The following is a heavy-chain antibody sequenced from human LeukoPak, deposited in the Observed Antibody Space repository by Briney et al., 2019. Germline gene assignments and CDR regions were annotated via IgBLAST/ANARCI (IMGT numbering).Heavy chain of an antibody. J-gene: IGHJ4*02. D-gene: IGHD4-23*01. CDR1: GFTFSNYA. Sequence: GGSLRLSCAASGFTFSNYAMSWVRQAPGKGLEWVSGISGSGGSTYYADSVKGRFTISRDNSKNTLYLQMNSLRAEDTAVYYCAKKSTTVITYSFDYWGQGNLVTVSS. CDR2: ISGSGGST. CDR3: AKKSTTVITYSFDY. V-gene: IGHV3-23*01.